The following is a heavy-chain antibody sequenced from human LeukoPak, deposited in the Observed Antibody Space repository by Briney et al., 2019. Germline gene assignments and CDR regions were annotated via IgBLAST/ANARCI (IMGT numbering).Heavy chain of an antibody. CDR3: ARDLSGWYYFDY. V-gene: IGHV1-18*01. CDR1: GYILTNYG. J-gene: IGHJ4*02. CDR2: ISPYNGKT. D-gene: IGHD6-19*01. Sequence: HWASVKVSCKASGYILTNYGISWVRQAPGQGLEWMGWISPYNGKTNYAQKLQGRVTMTTDTSTSTAYMELRSLRSDDTAVYYCARDLSGWYYFDYWGQGTLVTVSS.